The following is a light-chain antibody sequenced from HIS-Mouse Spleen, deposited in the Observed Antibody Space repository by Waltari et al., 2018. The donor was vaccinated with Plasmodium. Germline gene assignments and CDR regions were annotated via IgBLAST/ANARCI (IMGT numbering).Light chain of an antibody. CDR3: CSYAGSYTYV. Sequence: QSALTQHRSVSGSSGQSVTIPCTGTSRDVGGYTYVSWYQQHPGKAPKLMIYDVSKRPSGVPDRFSGSKSGNTASLTISGLQAEDEADYYCCSYAGSYTYVFGTGTKVTVL. CDR2: DVS. J-gene: IGLJ1*01. CDR1: SRDVGGYTY. V-gene: IGLV2-11*02.